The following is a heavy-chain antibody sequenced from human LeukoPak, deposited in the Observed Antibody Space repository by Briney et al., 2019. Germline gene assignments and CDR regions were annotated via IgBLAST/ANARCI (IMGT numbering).Heavy chain of an antibody. CDR2: LSGSGGST. D-gene: IGHD6-13*01. CDR1: GFTFSSYA. V-gene: IGHV3-23*01. J-gene: IGHJ4*02. Sequence: GGSLRLSCAASGFTFSSYAMRWVPQAPGKGLEWVSALSGSGGSTYYADSAKGRFTISRHNSKHRLHLQVNSLRSEHAAVFSCEKAESSSWYFDYCGQGTLVTVSS. CDR3: EKAESSSWYFDY.